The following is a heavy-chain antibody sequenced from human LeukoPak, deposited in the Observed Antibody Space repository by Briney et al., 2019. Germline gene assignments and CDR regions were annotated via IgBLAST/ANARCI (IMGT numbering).Heavy chain of an antibody. CDR3: ARGGSGSHYSPFDY. CDR1: GYTFTNYY. CDR2: INPSSGST. J-gene: IGHJ4*02. D-gene: IGHD3-10*01. V-gene: IGHV1-46*01. Sequence: ASVKVSCKASGYTFTNYYIHWVREAPGQGLEWMGIINPSSGSTSYAQKFQDRVTMTRDTSTSTLYLELSSLWSEDTAVYCCARGGSGSHYSPFDYWGQGTLVTVSS.